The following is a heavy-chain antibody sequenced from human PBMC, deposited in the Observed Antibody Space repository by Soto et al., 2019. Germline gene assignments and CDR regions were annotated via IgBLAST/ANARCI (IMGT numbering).Heavy chain of an antibody. D-gene: IGHD5-12*01. CDR2: MNPNSGNT. CDR1: GYSFTSYY. V-gene: IGHV1-8*02. J-gene: IGHJ4*02. CDR3: ARGSGYSGYDYPDY. Sequence: ASVKVSCKASGYSFTSYYMHWVQQATGQGLEWMGWMNPNSGNTGYAQKFQGRVTMTRNTSISTAYMELSSLRSEDTAVYYCARGSGYSGYDYPDYWGQGTLVTVSS.